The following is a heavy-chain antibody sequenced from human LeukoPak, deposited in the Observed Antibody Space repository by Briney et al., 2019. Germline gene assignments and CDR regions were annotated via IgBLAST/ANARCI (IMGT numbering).Heavy chain of an antibody. CDR2: ISGSGGST. J-gene: IGHJ5*02. CDR3: AKGDWNYELNWFDP. V-gene: IGHV3-23*01. D-gene: IGHD1-7*01. CDR1: RFTFSIYA. Sequence: GRSLRLSRAASRFTFSIYAMSWVRHAPGKGLEWVSAISGSGGSTYYADSVKGRFTIPRDNSKNTLYLQMNSLRAEDTAVYYCAKGDWNYELNWFDPWGQGTLVTVSS.